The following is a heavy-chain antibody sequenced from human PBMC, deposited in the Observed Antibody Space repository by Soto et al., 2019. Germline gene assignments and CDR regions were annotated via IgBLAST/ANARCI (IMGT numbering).Heavy chain of an antibody. CDR2: IIPIFGTA. V-gene: IGHV1-69*13. Sequence: SVKVSSKASGGTFSSYAISWVRQAPGQGLEWMGGIIPIFGTANYAQKFQGRVTITADESTSTAYMELSSLRSEDTAVYYCASAGYDSSGYWPYYYYYGMDVWGQGTTVTVSS. CDR3: ASAGYDSSGYWPYYYYYGMDV. D-gene: IGHD3-22*01. CDR1: GGTFSSYA. J-gene: IGHJ6*02.